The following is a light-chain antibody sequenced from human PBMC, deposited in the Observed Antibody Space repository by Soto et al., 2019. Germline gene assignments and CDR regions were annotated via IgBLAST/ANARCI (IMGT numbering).Light chain of an antibody. CDR1: QSLLYSSNNKNY. Sequence: DIVMTQSPDSLAVSLGERATINCKCSQSLLYSSNNKNYLAWYQQKPGQPPKLLIYWASTRESGVPDRFSGSGSGTDFTLTISSLQAEDVAVYYCQQYYSTLWTFGQGTKVDI. CDR2: WAS. V-gene: IGKV4-1*01. J-gene: IGKJ1*01. CDR3: QQYYSTLWT.